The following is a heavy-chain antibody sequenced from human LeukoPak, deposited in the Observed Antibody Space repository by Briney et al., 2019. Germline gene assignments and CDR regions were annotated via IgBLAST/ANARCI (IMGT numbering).Heavy chain of an antibody. CDR3: ARALWFGETLGFDP. Sequence: PSETLSLTCTVSGGSISSYYWSWIRQPPGKGLEWIGYIYYSGSTNYNPSLKSRVTISVDTSKNQFSLKLSSVTAADAAVYYCARALWFGETLGFDPWGQGTLVTVSS. D-gene: IGHD3-10*01. CDR1: GGSISSYY. V-gene: IGHV4-59*01. J-gene: IGHJ5*02. CDR2: IYYSGST.